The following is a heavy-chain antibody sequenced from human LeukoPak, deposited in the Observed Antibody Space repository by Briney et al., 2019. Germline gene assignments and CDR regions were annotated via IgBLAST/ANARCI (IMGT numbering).Heavy chain of an antibody. CDR1: GFTFSSYA. CDR2: ISGSGGST. V-gene: IGHV3-23*01. J-gene: IGHJ4*02. CDR3: APRGYSYGFDY. Sequence: GGSLRLSCAASGFTFSSYAMSWVRQAPGKGLEWVSAISGSGGSTYYADSVKGRFTIFRDNSKNTLYLQMNSLRAEDTAVYYCAPRGYSYGFDYWGQGTLVTVSS. D-gene: IGHD5-18*01.